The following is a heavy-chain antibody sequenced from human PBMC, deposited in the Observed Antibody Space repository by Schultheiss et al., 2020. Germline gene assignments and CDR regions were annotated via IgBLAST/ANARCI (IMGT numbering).Heavy chain of an antibody. D-gene: IGHD3-3*01. CDR3: ARGHRVFGVVITLDY. V-gene: IGHV1-2*02. CDR1: GYTFTGYY. J-gene: IGHJ4*02. Sequence: ASVKVSCKASGYTFTGYYMHWVRQAPGQGLEWMGWINPNSGGTNYAQKFQGRVTITADKSTSTAYMELSSLRSEDTAVYYCARGHRVFGVVITLDYWGQGTLVTVAS. CDR2: INPNSGGT.